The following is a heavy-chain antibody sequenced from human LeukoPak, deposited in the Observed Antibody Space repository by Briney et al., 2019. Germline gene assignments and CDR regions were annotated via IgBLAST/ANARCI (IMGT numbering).Heavy chain of an antibody. CDR3: ANGNPYYFDY. V-gene: IGHV4-38-2*02. CDR2: IYYSGST. D-gene: IGHD4-23*01. CDR1: GYSISSGYY. Sequence: SETLSLTCTVSGYSISSGYYWGWIRQPPGKGLEWIGSIYYSGSTYYNPSLKSRVTISVDTSKNQFSLKLSSVTAADTAVYYCANGNPYYFDYWGQGTLVTVSS. J-gene: IGHJ4*02.